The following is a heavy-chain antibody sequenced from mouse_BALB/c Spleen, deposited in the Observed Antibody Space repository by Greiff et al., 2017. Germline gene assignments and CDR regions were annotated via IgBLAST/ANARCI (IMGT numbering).Heavy chain of an antibody. J-gene: IGHJ2*01. CDR1: GYTFTSSW. Sequence: QVQLQQSGSVLVRPGASVKLSCKASGYTFTSSWMHWAKQRPGQGLEWIGEIHPNSGNTNYNEKFKGKATLTVDTSSSTAYVDLSSLTSEDSAVYYCARSVYGNYYFDYWGQGTTLTVSS. V-gene: IGHV1S130*01. CDR2: IHPNSGNT. D-gene: IGHD2-10*02. CDR3: ARSVYGNYYFDY.